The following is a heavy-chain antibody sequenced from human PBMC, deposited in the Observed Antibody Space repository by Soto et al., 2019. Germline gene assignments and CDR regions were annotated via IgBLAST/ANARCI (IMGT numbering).Heavy chain of an antibody. J-gene: IGHJ2*01. CDR3: AKSPSSIIVVVAATHWYFDL. Sequence: GGSLRLSCAASGFTFSSYAMSWVRQAPGKGLEWVSAISGSGGSTYYADSVKGRFTISRDNSKNTLYLQMNSLRAEDTAVYYCAKSPSSIIVVVAATHWYFDLWGRGTLVTVSS. CDR2: ISGSGGST. V-gene: IGHV3-23*01. CDR1: GFTFSSYA. D-gene: IGHD2-15*01.